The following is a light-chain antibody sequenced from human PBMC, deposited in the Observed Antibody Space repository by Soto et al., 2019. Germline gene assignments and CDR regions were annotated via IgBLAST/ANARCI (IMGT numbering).Light chain of an antibody. Sequence: QSALTQPPSASGTPGQSLTISCAGSSSNIGSHYVYWYQHLPGTAPKLLIFRDGQRPSGVPDRFFGSKSGTSASLAISGLRSEDEAHYYCATWDDSRPAVFGGGTKLTVL. V-gene: IGLV1-47*01. J-gene: IGLJ2*01. CDR3: ATWDDSRPAV. CDR2: RDG. CDR1: SSNIGSHY.